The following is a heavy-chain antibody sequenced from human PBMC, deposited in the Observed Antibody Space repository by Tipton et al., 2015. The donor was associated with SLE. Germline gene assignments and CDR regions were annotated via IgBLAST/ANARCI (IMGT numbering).Heavy chain of an antibody. Sequence: TLSLTCTVSGGSISSSSYYWGWIRQPPGKGLEWIGSIYYSGSTYYNPSLKSRVTISVDTSKNQFSLKLSSVTAADTAVYYCARGVSGSYYAFDYWGQGTLVTVSS. CDR1: GGSISSSSYY. D-gene: IGHD1-26*01. CDR3: ARGVSGSYYAFDY. CDR2: IYYSGST. V-gene: IGHV4-39*07. J-gene: IGHJ4*02.